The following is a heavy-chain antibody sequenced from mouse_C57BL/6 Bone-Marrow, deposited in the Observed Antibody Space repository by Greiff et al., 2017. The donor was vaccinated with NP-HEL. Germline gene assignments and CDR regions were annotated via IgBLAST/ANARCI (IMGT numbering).Heavy chain of an antibody. Sequence: VQLQQPGAELVRPGSSVKLSCKASGYTFTSYWMDWVKQRPGQGLEWIGNIYPSDSETHYNQKFKDKATLTVDKSSSTAYRQLSSLTSEDSAVYYCARSGLYYYGSSPYYFDYWGQGTTLTVSS. CDR2: IYPSDSET. CDR3: ARSGLYYYGSSPYYFDY. J-gene: IGHJ2*01. CDR1: GYTFTSYW. V-gene: IGHV1-61*01. D-gene: IGHD1-1*01.